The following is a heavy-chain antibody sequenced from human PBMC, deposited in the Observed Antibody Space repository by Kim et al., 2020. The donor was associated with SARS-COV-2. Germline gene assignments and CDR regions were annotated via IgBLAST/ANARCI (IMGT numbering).Heavy chain of an antibody. Sequence: GGSLRLSCVTSGFTFSKNYMSWVRQAPGKGLEWVSAIYTDGSTYYRESVKGRFTISRDNSKNTLYLHMGSLRAEDTAVYYCAAEGESHYDQALDPWGQGTLVTVSS. J-gene: IGHJ5*02. D-gene: IGHD3-22*01. CDR2: IYTDGST. CDR3: AAEGESHYDQALDP. V-gene: IGHV3-53*01. CDR1: GFTFSKNY.